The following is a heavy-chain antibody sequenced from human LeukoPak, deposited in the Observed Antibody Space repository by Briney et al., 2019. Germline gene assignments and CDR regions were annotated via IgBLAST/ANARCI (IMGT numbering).Heavy chain of an antibody. CDR2: IIPIFGTA. V-gene: IGHV1-69*01. Sequence: ASVKVSCTASGGTFSSYAISWVRQAPGQGLEWMGGIIPIFGTANYAQKFQGRVTITADESTSTAYMELSSLRSEDTAVYYCARESSHRGSGLFYYYYMDVWGKGTTVTVSS. D-gene: IGHD3-10*01. CDR3: ARESSHRGSGLFYYYYMDV. J-gene: IGHJ6*03. CDR1: GGTFSSYA.